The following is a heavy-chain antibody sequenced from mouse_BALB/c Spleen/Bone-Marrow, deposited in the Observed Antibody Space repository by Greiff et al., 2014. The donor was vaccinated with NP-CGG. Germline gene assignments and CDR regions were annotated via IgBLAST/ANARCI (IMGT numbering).Heavy chain of an antibody. CDR2: IWGGGIT. Sequence: VMLVESGPGLVAPSQSLSISCTVSGFSLTDYGVSWIRQPPGKGLEWLGVIWGGGITYYNSTLKPRLSISKDNSKSQVFLKMNSLQTDDTAMYYCAKHDTTVVLDYWGQGTTLTVSS. CDR3: AKHDTTVVLDY. CDR1: GFSLTDYG. J-gene: IGHJ2*01. V-gene: IGHV2-6-5*01. D-gene: IGHD1-1*01.